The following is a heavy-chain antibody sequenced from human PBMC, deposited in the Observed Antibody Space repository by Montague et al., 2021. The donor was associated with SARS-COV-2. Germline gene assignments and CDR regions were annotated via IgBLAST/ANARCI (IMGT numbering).Heavy chain of an antibody. CDR1: GDSICSYY. CDR3: ARAQNTCFIANCVNYFEV. J-gene: IGHJ4*02. V-gene: IGHV4-59*01. CDR2: VHYTGST. D-gene: IGHD1-1*01. Sequence: SETLSLTCEVSGDSICSYYRSWIRQSPGKGLEWIGYVHYTGSTEYNPSLKTRVTLSLDTPRNHFSLKLRSVTAADTAVYYCARAQNTCFIANCVNYFEVWGLGALVTVSS.